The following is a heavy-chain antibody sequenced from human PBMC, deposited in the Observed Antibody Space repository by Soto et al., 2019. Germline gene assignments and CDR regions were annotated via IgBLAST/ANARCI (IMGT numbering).Heavy chain of an antibody. V-gene: IGHV3-21*01. CDR2: ISSDINYI. D-gene: IGHD1-26*01. CDR3: ARERFPIG. Sequence: EVQLVESGGGLVKPGESLRLSCAASGFTFSAHSMNWVRQAPGKGLEWVSSISSDINYIYYADSVKGRFTISRDNAKXXXXXXXXXXRAEDTAVYYCARERFPIGWGQGTLVTVSS. J-gene: IGHJ4*02. CDR1: GFTFSAHS.